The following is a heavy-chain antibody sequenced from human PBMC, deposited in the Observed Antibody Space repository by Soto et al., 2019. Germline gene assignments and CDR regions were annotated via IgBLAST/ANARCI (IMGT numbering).Heavy chain of an antibody. V-gene: IGHV1-69*02. J-gene: IGHJ5*02. CDR3: ARSLPYSSGWYGWFDP. D-gene: IGHD6-19*01. CDR2: IIPILGIA. CDR1: GGTFSSYT. Sequence: QVQLVQSGAEVKKPGSSVKVSCKASGGTFSSYTISWVRQAPGQGLEWMGRIIPILGIANYAQKFQGRVTMTADKSTSIAYMGLSSLRSEDTAVYYCARSLPYSSGWYGWFDPWGQGTLVTVSS.